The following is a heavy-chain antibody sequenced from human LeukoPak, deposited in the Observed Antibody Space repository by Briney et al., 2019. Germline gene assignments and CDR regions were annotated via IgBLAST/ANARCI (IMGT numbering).Heavy chain of an antibody. CDR2: SRDRANGYTP. CDR3: TRGGTSSVAYYYHMDV. CDR1: GFTFSGRY. Sequence: GGSLRLSCTASGFTFSGRYMDWVRQAPGKGLEWVGRSRDRANGYTPEYAASVRGRFTNSRDDSETSMYLQMNSLKTEDSAVYYCTRGGTSSVAYYYHMDVWGQGTTVTVSS. D-gene: IGHD1-26*01. J-gene: IGHJ6*02. V-gene: IGHV3-72*01.